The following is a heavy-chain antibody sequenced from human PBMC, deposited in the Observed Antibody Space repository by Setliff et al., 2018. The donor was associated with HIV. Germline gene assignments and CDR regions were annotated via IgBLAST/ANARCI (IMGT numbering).Heavy chain of an antibody. D-gene: IGHD3-22*01. CDR3: AGGLFPYYHDSSPYYPPGY. CDR1: GFTFSDHY. Sequence: GGSLRLSCAASGFTFSDHYMSWIRQAPGKGLEWVSSISGTATTIYSADSVKGRFTISRDNAKNSLFLQMNSLRAEDTAVYYCAGGLFPYYHDSSPYYPPGYWGQGTLVTVSS. CDR2: ISGTATTI. J-gene: IGHJ4*02. V-gene: IGHV3-11*01.